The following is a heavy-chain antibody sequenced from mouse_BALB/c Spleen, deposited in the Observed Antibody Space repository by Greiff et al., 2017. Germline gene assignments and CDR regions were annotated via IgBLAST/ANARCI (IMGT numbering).Heavy chain of an antibody. D-gene: IGHD4-1*01. Sequence: QVQLQQSGPELVKPGASVKMSCKASGYTFTSYYIHWVKQRPGQGLEWIGWIYPGDGSTKYNEKFKGKTTLTADKSSSPAYMLLSSLTSEDSAIYFCARNWDMDYWGQGTSVTVSS. V-gene: IGHV1S56*01. CDR1: GYTFTSYY. CDR2: IYPGDGST. J-gene: IGHJ4*01. CDR3: ARNWDMDY.